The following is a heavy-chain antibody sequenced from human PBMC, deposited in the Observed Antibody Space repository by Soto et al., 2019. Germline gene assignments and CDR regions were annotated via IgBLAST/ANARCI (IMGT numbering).Heavy chain of an antibody. Sequence: QITLKESGPPLVKPTQTLTLTCTFSGFSLNTVGLGVGWIRQPPGKALEWLALIYWDNDKRYSPSLMSRLTITKDTSKNQVVLTMTNMDPVDAATYYCVHSRCGGDCLQSYSSHYYYGMDVWGQGTAVTVSS. CDR3: VHSRCGGDCLQSYSSHYYYGMDV. CDR2: IYWDNDK. J-gene: IGHJ6*02. CDR1: GFSLNTVGLG. D-gene: IGHD2-21*02. V-gene: IGHV2-5*02.